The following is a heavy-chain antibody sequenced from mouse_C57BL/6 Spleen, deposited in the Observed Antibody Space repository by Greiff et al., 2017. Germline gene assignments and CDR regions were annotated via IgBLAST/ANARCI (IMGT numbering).Heavy chain of an antibody. V-gene: IGHV1-69*01. Sequence: QVQLQQPGAELVMPGASVKLSCKASGYTFTSYWMHWVKQRPGQGLEWIGEIDPSDSYTNYNQKFKGKSTLTVDKSSSTAYMQLSSLTSEDSAVYYCARNYYGSSPPWFAYWGQGTLVTVSA. CDR2: IDPSDSYT. CDR3: ARNYYGSSPPWFAY. J-gene: IGHJ3*01. CDR1: GYTFTSYW. D-gene: IGHD1-1*01.